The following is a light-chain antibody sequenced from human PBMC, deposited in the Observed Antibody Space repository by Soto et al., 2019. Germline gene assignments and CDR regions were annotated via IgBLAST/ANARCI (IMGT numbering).Light chain of an antibody. V-gene: IGKV1-39*01. J-gene: IGKJ4*01. CDR2: AAS. CDR3: QQSYSTPRT. CDR1: QRISSY. Sequence: DIQMTQSPSSLSASVGDRVTITCRASQRISSYLNWYQQKPGKAPKLLIYAASSLQSGVPSRFSGRGSGTDFALTISRLQPQECAPYCCQQSYSTPRTCGGGTKVDI.